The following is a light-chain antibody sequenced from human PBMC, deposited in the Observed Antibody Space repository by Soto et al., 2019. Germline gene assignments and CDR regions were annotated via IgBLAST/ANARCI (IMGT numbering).Light chain of an antibody. CDR1: QSVSSSY. Sequence: EIVLTQSPGTLSLSPGERATLSCRASQSVSSSYLAWYQRKPGQAPRLLIYGASSRATGIPDRFSGSGSGTDFTLTISRLEPEDFAVYYCQQYGSSPPITFGQGTR. J-gene: IGKJ5*01. CDR2: GAS. V-gene: IGKV3-20*01. CDR3: QQYGSSPPIT.